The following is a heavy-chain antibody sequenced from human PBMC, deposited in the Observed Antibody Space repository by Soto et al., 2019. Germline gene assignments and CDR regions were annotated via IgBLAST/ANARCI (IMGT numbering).Heavy chain of an antibody. J-gene: IGHJ4*02. Sequence: QLQLQESGPGLVQPSGTLSLTCTVSGGSITSGDNYYWGWVRQPPGKGLEYIGSVHHNGRTYSNPCLRSRVTVSADTSKNQFSLKLTSVTAADTAVYYGARHGSGSQYPVDSWGQGTLVTVSS. CDR1: GGSITSGDNYY. D-gene: IGHD3-10*01. CDR3: ARHGSGSQYPVDS. V-gene: IGHV4-39*01. CDR2: VHHNGRT.